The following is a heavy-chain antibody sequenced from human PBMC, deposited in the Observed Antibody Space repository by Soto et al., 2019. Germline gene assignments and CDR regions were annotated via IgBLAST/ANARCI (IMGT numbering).Heavy chain of an antibody. V-gene: IGHV1-2*02. CDR3: AREEAIAAAGTYYYYGMDV. CDR1: GYTFTGYY. D-gene: IGHD6-13*01. Sequence: ASVKVSCKASGYTFTGYYMHWVRQAPGQGLEWMGWINPNSGGTNYAQKFQGRVTMTRDTSISTAYMELSRLRSDDTAVYYCAREEAIAAAGTYYYYGMDVWGQGTTVTV. CDR2: INPNSGGT. J-gene: IGHJ6*02.